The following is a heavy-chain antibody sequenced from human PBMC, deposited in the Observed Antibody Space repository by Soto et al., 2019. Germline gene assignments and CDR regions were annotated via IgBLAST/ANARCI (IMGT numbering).Heavy chain of an antibody. Sequence: QVQLVQSGAEVKKPGASVKVSCKASGYTFTSYYMHWVRQAPGQGLEWMGIINPSGGSTSYAQKFQGRLTMTRDTSTSTVYMELSSLRSEDTAVYDCARVGSGYYYDYWGQGTLVTVSS. V-gene: IGHV1-46*03. CDR2: INPSGGST. D-gene: IGHD3-22*01. J-gene: IGHJ4*02. CDR3: ARVGSGYYYDY. CDR1: GYTFTSYY.